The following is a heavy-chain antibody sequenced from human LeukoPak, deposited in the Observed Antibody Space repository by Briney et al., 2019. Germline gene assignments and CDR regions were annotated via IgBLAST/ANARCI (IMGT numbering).Heavy chain of an antibody. D-gene: IGHD2-2*01. J-gene: IGHJ4*02. CDR1: GYTFTGYY. Sequence: ASVKVSCKPSGYTFTGYYMHWVRQAPGQGLEWMGWINPHSGGTNYAQKFQGGVTMTRDTSITTAYMELSSLRSDDTAVYYCARDVGEYCSSTNCYASHYWGQGTLVTVSS. CDR3: ARDVGEYCSSTNCYASHY. CDR2: INPHSGGT. V-gene: IGHV1-2*02.